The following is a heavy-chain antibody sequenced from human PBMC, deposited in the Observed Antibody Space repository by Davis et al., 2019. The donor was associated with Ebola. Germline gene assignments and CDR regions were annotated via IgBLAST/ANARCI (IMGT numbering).Heavy chain of an antibody. D-gene: IGHD3-10*01. Sequence: GGSLRLSCAASGFPFSSYGLNWVRQAPGKGLEWVSYISTSSTTLYYAESVKGRFTIPRDNAKSSLYLEINSLRDEDTAVYYCARERPVSPFGYYYGMDFWGQGTTVTVSS. CDR1: GFPFSSYG. V-gene: IGHV3-48*02. J-gene: IGHJ6*02. CDR3: ARERPVSPFGYYYGMDF. CDR2: ISTSSTTL.